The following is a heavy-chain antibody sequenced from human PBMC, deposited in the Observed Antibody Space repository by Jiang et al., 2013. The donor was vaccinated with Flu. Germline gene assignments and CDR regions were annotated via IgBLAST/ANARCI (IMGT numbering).Heavy chain of an antibody. CDR3: AREWGMMKGVYFDL. CDR1: GFTVSSNY. CDR2: IYSGGST. Sequence: VQLVESGGGLIQPGGSLRLSCAASGFTVSSNYMSWVRQAPGKGLEWVSVIYSGGSTYYADSVKGRFTISRDNSKNTLYLQMNSLRAEDTAVYYCAREWGMMKGVYFDLVGPWHPGHCLL. V-gene: IGHV3-53*01. J-gene: IGHJ2*01. D-gene: IGHD3-16*01.